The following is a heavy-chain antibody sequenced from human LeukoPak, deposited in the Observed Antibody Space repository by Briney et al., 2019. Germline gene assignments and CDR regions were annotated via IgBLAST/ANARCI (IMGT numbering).Heavy chain of an antibody. Sequence: PSETLSLTCTVSGGSISSSSYYWGWIRQPPGKGLEWIGSIYYSGSTYYNPSLKSRVTISVDTSKNQFSLKLSSVTAADTAVYYCAGEYSSSWYGDFDYWGQGTLVAVSS. CDR1: GGSISSSSYY. D-gene: IGHD6-13*01. CDR2: IYYSGST. V-gene: IGHV4-39*02. CDR3: AGEYSSSWYGDFDY. J-gene: IGHJ4*02.